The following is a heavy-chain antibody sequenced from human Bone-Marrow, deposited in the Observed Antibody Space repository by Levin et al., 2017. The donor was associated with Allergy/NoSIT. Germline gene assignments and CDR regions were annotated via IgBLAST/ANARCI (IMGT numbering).Heavy chain of an antibody. CDR1: GFTFSSYW. V-gene: IGHV3-74*01. D-gene: IGHD3-9*01. Sequence: GGSLRLSCAASGFTFSSYWMHWVRQAPGKGLVWVSRINSDGSSTSYADSVKGRFTISRDNAKNTLYLQMNSLRAEDTAVYYCASEGNYDILTGYYDYWGQGTLVTVSS. CDR3: ASEGNYDILTGYYDY. CDR2: INSDGSST. J-gene: IGHJ4*02.